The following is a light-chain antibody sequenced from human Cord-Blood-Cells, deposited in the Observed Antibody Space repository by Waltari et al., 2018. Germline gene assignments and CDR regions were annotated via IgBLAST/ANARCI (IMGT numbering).Light chain of an antibody. V-gene: IGLV3-19*01. CDR2: GKN. CDR3: NSRDSSGNHVV. Sequence: SSELTPDPAVSVALAQPARITCRGDSLRSNHSSWYQQQPGQAPVLVIYGKNNQPSGIPDRFSGSSSGNTASLTITGAQAEDEADYYCNSRDSSGNHVVFGGGTKLTVL. J-gene: IGLJ2*01. CDR1: SLRSNH.